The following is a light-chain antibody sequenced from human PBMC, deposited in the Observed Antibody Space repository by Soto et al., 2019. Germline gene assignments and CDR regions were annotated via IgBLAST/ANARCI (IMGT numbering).Light chain of an antibody. CDR1: QGISSY. Sequence: AILMTQSTYSLSASTGDRVTITCRASQGISSYLAWYQQKPGKAPKLLIYAASTLQSGVPSRFSGSGSGTDFTLTISCLQSEDFATYYCQQYYSYSTFGQGTKVEIK. J-gene: IGKJ1*01. CDR2: AAS. CDR3: QQYYSYST. V-gene: IGKV1-8*01.